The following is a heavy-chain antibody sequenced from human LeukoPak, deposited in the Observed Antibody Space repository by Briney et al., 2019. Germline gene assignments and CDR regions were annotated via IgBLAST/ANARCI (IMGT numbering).Heavy chain of an antibody. CDR3: ARDLGYSSSEYYFDY. CDR2: INPNSGGT. D-gene: IGHD6-6*01. Sequence: AASVKVSCKASGYTFTGYYMHWVRQAPGQGLEWMGWINPNSGGTNYAQKFQGRVTMTRDTSISTAYMELSRLRSDDTAVYYCARDLGYSSSEYYFDYWGQGTLVGGSS. V-gene: IGHV1-2*02. J-gene: IGHJ4*02. CDR1: GYTFTGYY.